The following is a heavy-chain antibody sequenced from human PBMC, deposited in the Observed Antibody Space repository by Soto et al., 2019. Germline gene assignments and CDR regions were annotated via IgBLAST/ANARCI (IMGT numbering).Heavy chain of an antibody. CDR2: ISYDGSNK. D-gene: IGHD4-17*01. V-gene: IGHV3-30*18. Sequence: GGSLRLSCAASGFTFSSYGMHWVRQAPGKGLEWVAVISYDGSNKYYADSVKGRFTISRDNSKNTLYLQMNSLRAEDTAVYYCAKTVTQDYGDYPGNHYYYYYCMDDWGQGTTVTVSS. CDR1: GFTFSSYG. J-gene: IGHJ6*02. CDR3: AKTVTQDYGDYPGNHYYYYYCMDD.